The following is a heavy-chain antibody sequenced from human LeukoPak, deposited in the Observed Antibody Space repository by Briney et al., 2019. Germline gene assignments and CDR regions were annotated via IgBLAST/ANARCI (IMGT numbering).Heavy chain of an antibody. J-gene: IGHJ4*02. Sequence: SETLSLTCAVYGGSFNGYYWSWIRQPPGKGLEWNGEINHSGSTNYNPSLKSRVTISVDTSKNQFSLKLSSVTAAVTAVYYCARGHYSNYSFDYWGQGTLVTVSS. CDR3: ARGHYSNYSFDY. CDR2: INHSGST. V-gene: IGHV4-34*01. CDR1: GGSFNGYY. D-gene: IGHD4-11*01.